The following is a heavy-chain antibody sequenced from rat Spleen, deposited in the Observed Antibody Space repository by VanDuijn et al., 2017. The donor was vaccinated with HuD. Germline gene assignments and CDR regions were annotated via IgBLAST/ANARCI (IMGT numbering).Heavy chain of an antibody. V-gene: IGHV5-25*01. CDR3: ARLYSSYVGPLYNWFAY. CDR1: GFTFINYY. Sequence: EVQLVESGGGLVQPGRSMKLSCAASGFTFINYYMAWVRQAPTKGLEWVASISTGGGNTYYRDSVKGRFTISRDNAKSTLYLQMDSLRSEDTATYYCARLYSSYVGPLYNWFAYWGQGTLATVSS. J-gene: IGHJ3*01. CDR2: ISTGGGNT. D-gene: IGHD1-2*01.